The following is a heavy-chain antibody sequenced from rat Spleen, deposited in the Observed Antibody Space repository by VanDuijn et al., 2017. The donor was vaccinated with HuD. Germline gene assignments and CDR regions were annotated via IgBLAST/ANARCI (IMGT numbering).Heavy chain of an antibody. D-gene: IGHD3-8*01. CDR1: GFSLTSYH. CDR3: ARRAVSQLGYFDY. J-gene: IGHJ3*01. V-gene: IGHV2-63*01. Sequence: QVQLKESGPGLVQPSQTLSLTCTVSGFSLTSYHVHWVRQPPGKGLEWMGRMTYNGDTSYNSALISRLSISRDTSKNQVFLKMNSLQTDDTGTYYCARRAVSQLGYFDYWGQGTLVTVSS. CDR2: MTYNGDT.